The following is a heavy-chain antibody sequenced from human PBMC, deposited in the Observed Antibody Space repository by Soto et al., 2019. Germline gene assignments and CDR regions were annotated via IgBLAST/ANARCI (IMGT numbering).Heavy chain of an antibody. J-gene: IGHJ5*02. CDR2: INHSGST. Sequence: SETLSLTCAVYGWSFSGYYWSWIRQPPGKGLEWIGEINHSGSTNYNPSLKSRVTISVDTSKNQFSLKLSSVTAADTAVYYWSRVGYNWNYVWWFDPWGQGTLVTVSS. CDR3: SRVGYNWNYVWWFDP. D-gene: IGHD1-7*01. V-gene: IGHV4-34*01. CDR1: GWSFSGYY.